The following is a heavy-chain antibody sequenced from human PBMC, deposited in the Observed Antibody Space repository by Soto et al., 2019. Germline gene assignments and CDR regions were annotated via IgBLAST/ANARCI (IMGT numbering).Heavy chain of an antibody. CDR1: GFTFSSCT. J-gene: IGHJ6*02. Sequence: EVHLVESGGGLVQPGGSLRLSCAVSGFTFSSCTMNWVRQAPGKGLEWVSSISPSTSHIYYADSVKGRFTISRDNDKNSLFLQMNSLRAEDTAVYYCSGCSGGASLQNYGMDVWGQGTTVTVSS. CDR3: SGCSGGASLQNYGMDV. CDR2: ISPSTSHI. V-gene: IGHV3-21*01. D-gene: IGHD2-15*01.